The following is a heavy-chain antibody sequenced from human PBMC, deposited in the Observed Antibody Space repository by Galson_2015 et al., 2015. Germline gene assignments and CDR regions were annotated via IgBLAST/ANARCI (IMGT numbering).Heavy chain of an antibody. Sequence: QSGAEVKKPGESLKISCKGSGYNFINYWIGWVRQMPGKGLEWMGIIYPGDSDSKYSPSFQGQVTISVDKSISTAYLQWSSLKASDTAMYYCARHPRATPTHWYFDLWGRGT. V-gene: IGHV5-51*01. CDR2: IYPGDSDS. CDR3: ARHPRATPTHWYFDL. CDR1: GYNFINYW. J-gene: IGHJ2*01. D-gene: IGHD5-24*01.